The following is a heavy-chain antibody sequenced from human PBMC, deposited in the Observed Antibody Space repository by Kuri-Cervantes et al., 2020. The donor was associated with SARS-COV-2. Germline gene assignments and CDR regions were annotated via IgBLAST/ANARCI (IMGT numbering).Heavy chain of an antibody. V-gene: IGHV3-48*01. CDR1: GFTFSSYS. J-gene: IGHJ4*02. D-gene: IGHD6-19*01. Sequence: GGSLRLSCAASGFTFSSYSMNWVRQAPGKGLEWVSYISSSSSTIYYADSVKGRFTISRDNAKNSLYLQMNSLRAEDTAVYYCARDGGEQWLVHWEFDYWGQGTLVTVSS. CDR2: ISSSSSTI. CDR3: ARDGGEQWLVHWEFDY.